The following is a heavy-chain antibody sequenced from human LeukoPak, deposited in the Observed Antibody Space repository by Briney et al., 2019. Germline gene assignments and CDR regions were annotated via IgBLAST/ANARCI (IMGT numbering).Heavy chain of an antibody. CDR3: ARASITMVRGVDY. J-gene: IGHJ4*02. Sequence: PSETLSLTCTVSGPSISSYYWSWIRQPPGKGLERLGYIYYSGSTNYNPSLKSRFTLSVDTSKNQFSLKLSSVTAADAAVYYCARASITMVRGVDYWGQGTLVTVSS. V-gene: IGHV4-59*01. CDR2: IYYSGST. D-gene: IGHD3-10*01. CDR1: GPSISSYY.